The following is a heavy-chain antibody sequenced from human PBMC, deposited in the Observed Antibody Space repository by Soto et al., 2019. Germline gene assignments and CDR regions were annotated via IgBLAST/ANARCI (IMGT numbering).Heavy chain of an antibody. V-gene: IGHV3-48*01. Sequence: GGSLRLSCAASGFTFSSYSMNWVRQAPGKGLEWVSYISGSGSTIYYADSVKGRFTISKDNGKNSLFLQMNSLRAEDTAVYYCARDLYGDYAVDFWGQGTLVTVSS. J-gene: IGHJ4*02. CDR3: ARDLYGDYAVDF. D-gene: IGHD4-17*01. CDR2: ISGSGSTI. CDR1: GFTFSSYS.